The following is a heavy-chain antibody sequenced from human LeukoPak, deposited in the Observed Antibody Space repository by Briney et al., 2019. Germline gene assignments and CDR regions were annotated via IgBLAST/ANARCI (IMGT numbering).Heavy chain of an antibody. J-gene: IGHJ4*02. CDR3: AKDTRRVAGTGYFDY. D-gene: IGHD6-19*01. Sequence: PGGSLRLSCAASGFTFSTYGMHWVRQAPGKGLEWVAFIRYDGSNNYYADSVKRRFTISRDNSKNTLYLQMNSLRAEDTAVYYCAKDTRRVAGTGYFDYWGQGTLVTVSS. V-gene: IGHV3-30*02. CDR2: IRYDGSNN. CDR1: GFTFSTYG.